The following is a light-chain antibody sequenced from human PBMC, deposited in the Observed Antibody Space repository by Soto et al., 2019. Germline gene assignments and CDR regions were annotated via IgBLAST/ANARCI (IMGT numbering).Light chain of an antibody. V-gene: IGKV3-20*01. J-gene: IGKJ4*02. CDR2: GAS. Sequence: ILMTQSPATRSFSPGERATLSCRASQSVDSNLAWYQQRTGQAPRLLIYGASTRDTGVTARFSGSGSGTDFTLNISRLEPEDFAVYYCQQYGSSTLTVGGGTQVDI. CDR1: QSVDSN. CDR3: QQYGSSTLT.